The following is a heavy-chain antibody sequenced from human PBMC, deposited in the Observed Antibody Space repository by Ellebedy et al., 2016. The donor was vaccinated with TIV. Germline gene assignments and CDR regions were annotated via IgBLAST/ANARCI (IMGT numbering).Heavy chain of an antibody. CDR3: ARVDDSTGYYYYGMDV. V-gene: IGHV3-21*01. D-gene: IGHD3-22*01. CDR1: GFSFSSFS. CDR2: INWNGQKI. J-gene: IGHJ6*02. Sequence: GESLKISCEGSGFSFSSFSLNWVRQAPGQGLQWVASINWNGQKIYYADSVKGRFTISRDNAKNSLHLQMNSLRAEDTAVYYCARVDDSTGYYYYGMDVWGQGTTVTVSS.